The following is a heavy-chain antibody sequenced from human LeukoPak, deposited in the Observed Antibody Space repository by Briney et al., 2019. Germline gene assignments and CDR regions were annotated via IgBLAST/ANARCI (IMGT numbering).Heavy chain of an antibody. CDR1: GFTFSSYW. V-gene: IGHV3-7*01. J-gene: IGHJ3*02. Sequence: GGSLRLSCAASGFTFSSYWMNWARQAPGKGLEWVASINHNGNVNYYVDSVKGRFTISRDNSKNTLYLQMNSLRAEDTAVYYCARAGLTADAFDIWGQGTMVTVSS. CDR2: INHNGNVN. CDR3: ARAGLTADAFDI. D-gene: IGHD2-21*02.